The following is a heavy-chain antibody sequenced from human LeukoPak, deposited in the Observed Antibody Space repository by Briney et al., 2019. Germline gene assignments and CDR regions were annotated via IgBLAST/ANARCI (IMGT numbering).Heavy chain of an antibody. D-gene: IGHD5-24*01. V-gene: IGHV3-74*01. CDR3: ARDGVDEYNYLYGMDV. Sequence: PGGSLRLSCVASGFTFSSYWMHWVRQDPRKGLVWVSRINGDGRNINYADSVRGRFTISRDNAKNTLYLQMNSLRVEDTAVYYCARDGVDEYNYLYGMDVWGQGTTVTVSS. J-gene: IGHJ6*02. CDR1: GFTFSSYW. CDR2: INGDGRNI.